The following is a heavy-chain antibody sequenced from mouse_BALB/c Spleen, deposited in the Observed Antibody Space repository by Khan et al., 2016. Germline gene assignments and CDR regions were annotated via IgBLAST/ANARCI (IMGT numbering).Heavy chain of an antibody. CDR1: GDSITSGY. D-gene: IGHD1-1*01. Sequence: EVQLQESGPSLVKPSQTLSLTCSVTGDSITSGYWNWIRKFPGNKIEYMGYISYSGSTHYNPSLKSRISITRDASKTQYYLQLSSVTTEDTATYFFYYCSSYWYFAVWGAGTTITVSS. V-gene: IGHV3-8*02. CDR3: YYCSSYWYFAV. J-gene: IGHJ1*01. CDR2: ISYSGST.